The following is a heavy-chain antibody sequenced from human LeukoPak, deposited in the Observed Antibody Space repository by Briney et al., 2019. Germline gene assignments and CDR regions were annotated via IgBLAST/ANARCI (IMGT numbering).Heavy chain of an antibody. V-gene: IGHV3-21*01. J-gene: IGHJ4*02. CDR3: AKGSFDY. Sequence: GGSLRLSCAASGFTFSSYTMDWVRQAPGKGLEWVSSITSSSSYIYYADSVKGRFTISRDNAKNSLYLQMNSLRAEDTAVYYCAKGSFDYWGQGTLVTVSS. CDR1: GFTFSSYT. CDR2: ITSSSSYI.